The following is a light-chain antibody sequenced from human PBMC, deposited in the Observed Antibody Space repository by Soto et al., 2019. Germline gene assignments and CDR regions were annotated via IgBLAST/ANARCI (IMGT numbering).Light chain of an antibody. CDR3: ASFTATTARDARV. Sequence: QSALTQPASVSGSPGQSITISCTGTSSDVGSYNLVSWYQQHPGEAPKLLIYDVSNRPSGVSDRFSGSKSGDTASLTISGLQAEDEADYYCASFTATTARDARVFGGGTKVTVL. CDR2: DVS. CDR1: SSDVGSYNL. V-gene: IGLV2-14*02. J-gene: IGLJ3*02.